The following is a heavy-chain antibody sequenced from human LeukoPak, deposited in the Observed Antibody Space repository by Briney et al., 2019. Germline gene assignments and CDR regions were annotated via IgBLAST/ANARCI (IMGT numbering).Heavy chain of an antibody. Sequence: ASVKVSCKASGYTFTDYYMHWVRQAPGQGLEWMGRTNPNSGGANYAQQFQGRVTMTRDTSITTAYMEVVRLTSGDTGVYYCARGSGYGDVPGVDWGQRTLVTVS. CDR2: TNPNSGGA. D-gene: IGHD4-17*01. CDR1: GYTFTDYY. CDR3: ARGSGYGDVPGVD. J-gene: IGHJ4*02. V-gene: IGHV1-2*05.